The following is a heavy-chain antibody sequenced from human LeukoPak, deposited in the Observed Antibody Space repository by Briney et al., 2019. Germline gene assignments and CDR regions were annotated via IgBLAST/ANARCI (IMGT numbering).Heavy chain of an antibody. CDR3: ARGNDYGDYHWFDP. CDR1: GGSISSSSYY. V-gene: IGHV4-39*01. J-gene: IGHJ5*02. Sequence: SETLSFTCTVSGGSISSSSYYWGWIRQPPGKGLEWIGSIYYSGSTYYNPSLKSRVTISVDTSKNQFSLKLSSVTAADTAVYYCARGNDYGDYHWFDPWGQGTLVTVSS. CDR2: IYYSGST. D-gene: IGHD4-17*01.